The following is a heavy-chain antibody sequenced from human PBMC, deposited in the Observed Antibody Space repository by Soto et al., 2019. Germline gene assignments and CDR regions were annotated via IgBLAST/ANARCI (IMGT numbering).Heavy chain of an antibody. J-gene: IGHJ4*02. V-gene: IGHV3-64D*06. Sequence: GESLKISCSASGFIFSESTIYWVRQVPGKGLEAISAVSTSGRSTYYADSAKDRFTISRDNSKNTLFLQMGSLRPEDTAIYYCVKQAHGLDGVAFDYWGQGTQVT. CDR2: VSTSGRST. CDR1: GFIFSEST. CDR3: VKQAHGLDGVAFDY. D-gene: IGHD2-15*01.